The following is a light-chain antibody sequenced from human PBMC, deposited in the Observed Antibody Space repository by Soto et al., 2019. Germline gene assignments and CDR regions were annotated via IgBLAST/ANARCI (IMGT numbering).Light chain of an antibody. CDR1: ESIRTY. CDR3: QQCYTYPRT. J-gene: IGKJ3*01. CDR2: GAS. V-gene: IGKV1-39*01. Sequence: DIQMTQSPSSLSASVGDRVTITCRASESIRTYLTWYQQRPGKAPELLIYGASSLQSGVPSRFSGSGYGTDFTLTVSSLQPEDFATYFCQQCYTYPRTFGPGTTVDI.